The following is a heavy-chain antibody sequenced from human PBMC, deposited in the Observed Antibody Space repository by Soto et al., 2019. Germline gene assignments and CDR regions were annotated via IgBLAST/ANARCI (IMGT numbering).Heavy chain of an antibody. CDR3: ARERGIVVVVAATHYYYYGMDV. Sequence: QVQLVQSGAEVKKPGASVKVSCKASGYTFTSYGISWVRQAPGQGLEWMGWISAYNGNTNYAQKLQGRVTMTTDTSTSTAYMEVRSLRSDDTAVYYCARERGIVVVVAATHYYYYGMDVWGQGTTVTVSS. CDR2: ISAYNGNT. D-gene: IGHD2-15*01. V-gene: IGHV1-18*01. CDR1: GYTFTSYG. J-gene: IGHJ6*02.